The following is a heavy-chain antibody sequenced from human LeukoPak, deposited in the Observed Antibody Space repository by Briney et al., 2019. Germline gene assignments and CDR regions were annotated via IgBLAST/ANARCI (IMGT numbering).Heavy chain of an antibody. D-gene: IGHD3-9*01. Sequence: SETLSLTCTVSGGSISSYYWSWIRQPPGKGLEWIGYIYYSGSTNYNPSLKSRVTISVDTSKNQFSLKLSSVTAADTAVYYCARLYYDILTPESENGMDVWGQGTTVTVSS. CDR1: GGSISSYY. CDR2: IYYSGST. J-gene: IGHJ6*02. CDR3: ARLYYDILTPESENGMDV. V-gene: IGHV4-59*01.